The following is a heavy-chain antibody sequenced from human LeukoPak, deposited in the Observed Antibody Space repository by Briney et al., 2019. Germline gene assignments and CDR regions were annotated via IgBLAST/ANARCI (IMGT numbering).Heavy chain of an antibody. V-gene: IGHV4-34*01. CDR1: GGSLSGYY. J-gene: IGHJ4*02. CDR2: INHSGST. CDR3: ARGSGYSGSDLDY. D-gene: IGHD5-12*01. Sequence: SETLSLTCSVYGGSLSGYYWSWIRQPPGKGLEWIGEINHSGSTNYNPSLKSRVTISVDTSKNQFSLKLSSVTAADTAVYYCARGSGYSGSDLDYWGQGTLVTVSS.